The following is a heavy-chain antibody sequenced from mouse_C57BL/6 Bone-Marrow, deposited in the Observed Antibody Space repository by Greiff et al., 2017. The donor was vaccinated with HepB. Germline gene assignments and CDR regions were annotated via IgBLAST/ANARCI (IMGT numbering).Heavy chain of an antibody. V-gene: IGHV1-54*01. CDR2: INPGSGGT. J-gene: IGHJ4*01. Sequence: QVQLQQSGAELVRPGTSVKVSCKASGYAFTNYLIAWVKQRPGQGLEWIGVINPGSGGTNYNEKFKGKATLTADKSSSTASMQLSSLTSEDSAVYCCARDNPFYAMDYWGRGTAVTVTA. CDR3: ARDNPFYAMDY. CDR1: GYAFTNYL.